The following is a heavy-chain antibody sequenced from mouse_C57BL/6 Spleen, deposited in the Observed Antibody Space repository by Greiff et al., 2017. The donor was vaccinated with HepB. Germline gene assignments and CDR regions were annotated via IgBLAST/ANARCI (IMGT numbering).Heavy chain of an antibody. CDR1: GYTFTDYE. J-gene: IGHJ2*01. Sequence: QVQLQQSGAELVRPGASVTLSCKASGYTFTDYEMHWVKQTPVHGLEWIGAIDPETGGTAYNQKFKGKAILTADKSSSTAYMELRSLTSEDSAVYYCTREGTYDGYYGGYFDYWGQGTTLTVSS. CDR2: IDPETGGT. V-gene: IGHV1-15*01. D-gene: IGHD2-3*01. CDR3: TREGTYDGYYGGYFDY.